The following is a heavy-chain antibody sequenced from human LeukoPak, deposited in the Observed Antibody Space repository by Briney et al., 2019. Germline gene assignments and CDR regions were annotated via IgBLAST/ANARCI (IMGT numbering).Heavy chain of an antibody. V-gene: IGHV3-21*01. D-gene: IGHD4-17*01. CDR1: GFTFSTYN. CDR3: ARDFYGDYAFDY. J-gene: IGHJ4*02. CDR2: TSSGSSYI. Sequence: PGGSLRLSCAASGFTFSTYNMNWVRXAPGKXLEWVSSTSSGSSYIYYADSVKGRFTISRDNAKNSLYLQMNSLRAEDTAVYYCARDFYGDYAFDYWGQGTLVTVSS.